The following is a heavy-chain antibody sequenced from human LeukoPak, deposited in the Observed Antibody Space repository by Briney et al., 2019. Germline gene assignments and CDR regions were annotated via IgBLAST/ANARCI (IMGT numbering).Heavy chain of an antibody. CDR2: IYHSGST. CDR3: ARFHAYDILTGQYNWFDP. Sequence: PSETLSLTCTVSGYSISSGYYWGWIRQPPGKGLEWIGSIYHSGSTYYNPSLKSRVTISVDTSKNQFSLKLSSVTAADTAVYYCARFHAYDILTGQYNWFDPWGQGSLVTVSS. D-gene: IGHD3-9*01. V-gene: IGHV4-38-2*02. CDR1: GYSISSGYY. J-gene: IGHJ5*02.